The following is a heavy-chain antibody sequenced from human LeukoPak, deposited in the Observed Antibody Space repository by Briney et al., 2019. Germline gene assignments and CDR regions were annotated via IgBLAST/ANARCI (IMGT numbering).Heavy chain of an antibody. CDR2: INSDGSST. CDR3: ARGVQMATIGDY. CDR1: GFTFSSYW. D-gene: IGHD5-24*01. Sequence: PGGSLRLSCAASGFTFSSYWMHWVRQAPGKGLVWVSRINSDGSSTSYADSVKGRFTISRDNSKNTLYLQMNSLRAEDTAVYYCARGVQMATIGDYWGQGTLVTVSS. J-gene: IGHJ4*02. V-gene: IGHV3-74*01.